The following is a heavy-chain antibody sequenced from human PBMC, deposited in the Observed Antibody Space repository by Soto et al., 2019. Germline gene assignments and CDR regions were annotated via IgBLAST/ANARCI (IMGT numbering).Heavy chain of an antibody. CDR1: GGSFSGYY. J-gene: IGHJ4*02. CDR3: ARAVTTVTTFHVSFDY. CDR2: INHSGST. D-gene: IGHD4-4*01. Sequence: SETLSLTCAVYGGSFSGYYWSWIRQPPGKGLEWIGEINHSGSTNYNPSLKSRVTISVDTSKNQFSLKLSSVTAADTAVYYCARAVTTVTTFHVSFDYWGQGTLVTVSS. V-gene: IGHV4-34*01.